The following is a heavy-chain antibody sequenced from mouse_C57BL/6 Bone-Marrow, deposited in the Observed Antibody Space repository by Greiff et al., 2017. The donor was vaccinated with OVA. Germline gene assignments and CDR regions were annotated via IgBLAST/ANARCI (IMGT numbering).Heavy chain of an antibody. V-gene: IGHV2-3*01. J-gene: IGHJ3*01. CDR2: IWGYGST. D-gene: IGHD2-3*01. Sequence: VMLVESGPGLVAPSQSLSITCTVSGFSLTSYGVSWVRQPPGKGLEWLGVIWGYGSTNYHSDLISSLSISKDNSKSQVFLKLNSLHTDDTATYYCSKPYYDGYGGFAYWGQGTLVTVSA. CDR3: SKPYYDGYGGFAY. CDR1: GFSLTSYG.